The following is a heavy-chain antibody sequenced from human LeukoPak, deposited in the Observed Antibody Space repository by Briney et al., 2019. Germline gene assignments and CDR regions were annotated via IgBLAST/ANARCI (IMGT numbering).Heavy chain of an antibody. Sequence: PGGSLRLSCAASGFTFSSYWMHWVRQAPGKGVVWVSRINSDGSSTSYADSVKGRFTISRDNAKNTLYLQMNSLRAEDTAVYYCASSMVRGVSVHYWGQGTLVTVSS. CDR2: INSDGSST. CDR3: ASSMVRGVSVHY. V-gene: IGHV3-74*01. CDR1: GFTFSSYW. D-gene: IGHD3-10*01. J-gene: IGHJ4*02.